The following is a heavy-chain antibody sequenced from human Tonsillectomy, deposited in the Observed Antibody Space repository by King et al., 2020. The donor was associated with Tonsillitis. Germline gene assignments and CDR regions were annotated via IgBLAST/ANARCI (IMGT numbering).Heavy chain of an antibody. CDR1: GFTFSSFG. CDR2: IRYDGGTK. V-gene: IGHV3-30*02. Sequence: QLVQSGGGVVQPGGSLRLHCAASGFTFSSFGMHWVRQTPGKGLEWVAFIRYDGGTKFYADSVKGRFTISRDNSNNKLYLQMNSLRAEDTAVYYCAKGIAAAGTWDYFDFWGQGTLVTVSS. J-gene: IGHJ4*02. D-gene: IGHD6-13*01. CDR3: AKGIAAAGTWDYFDF.